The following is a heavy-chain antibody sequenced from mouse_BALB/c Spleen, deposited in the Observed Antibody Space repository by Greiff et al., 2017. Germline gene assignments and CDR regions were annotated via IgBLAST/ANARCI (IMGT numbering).Heavy chain of an antibody. V-gene: IGHV5-12-2*01. Sequence: EVKVEESGGGLVQPGGSLKLSCAASGFTFSSYTMSWVRQTPEKRLEWVAYISNGGGSTYYPDTVKGRFTISRDNAKNTLYLQMSSLKSEDTAMYYCARNYYDYDVGAMDYWGQGTSVTVSS. CDR3: ARNYYDYDVGAMDY. CDR1: GFTFSSYT. CDR2: ISNGGGST. D-gene: IGHD2-4*01. J-gene: IGHJ4*01.